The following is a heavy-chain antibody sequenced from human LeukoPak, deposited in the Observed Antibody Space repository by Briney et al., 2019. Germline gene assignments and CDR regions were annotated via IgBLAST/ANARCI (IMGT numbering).Heavy chain of an antibody. D-gene: IGHD4-11*01. CDR2: IYYSGST. Sequence: PSETLSLTCTVSGDSISTSSYYWGWIRQPPGKGLEWIGNIYYSGSTYYNPSLKSRVTISVDTSKNQFSLKLSSVTAADTAVYYCARTYSRFYYYYMDVWGKGTTVTVSS. J-gene: IGHJ6*03. CDR3: ARTYSRFYYYYMDV. CDR1: GDSISTSSYY. V-gene: IGHV4-39*07.